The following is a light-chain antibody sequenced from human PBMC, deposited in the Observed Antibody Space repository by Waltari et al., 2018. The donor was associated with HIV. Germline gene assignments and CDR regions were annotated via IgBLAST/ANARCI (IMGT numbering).Light chain of an antibody. V-gene: IGLV1-40*01. CDR3: QSYDTSLGGSV. J-gene: IGLJ3*02. CDR2: ANN. Sequence: QSVLTQPPSVSGAPGPRVTISCTGSSSNIRAGYDVHWYQQLPGTAPKLFIYANNNRPSGIPDRFSGSKSGTSASLAITGLRAEDEGDYYCQSYDTSLGGSVFGGGTKLTVL. CDR1: SSNIRAGYD.